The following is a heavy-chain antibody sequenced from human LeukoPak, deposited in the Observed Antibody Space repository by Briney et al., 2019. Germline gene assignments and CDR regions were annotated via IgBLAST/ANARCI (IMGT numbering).Heavy chain of an antibody. CDR2: ISGSGGST. V-gene: IGHV3-23*01. CDR3: AKDRLFAYDFWSGYYFDY. D-gene: IGHD3-3*01. CDR1: GFTFSSYA. J-gene: IGHJ4*02. Sequence: SGGSLRLSCAASGFTFSSYAMSWVRQAPGKGLEWVSAISGSGGSTYYADSVKGRFTISRDNSKNTLYLQMNSLRAEDTAVYYCAKDRLFAYDFWSGYYFDYWGQGTLVTVSS.